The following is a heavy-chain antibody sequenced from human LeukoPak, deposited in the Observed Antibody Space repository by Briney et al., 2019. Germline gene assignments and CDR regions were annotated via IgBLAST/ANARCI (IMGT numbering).Heavy chain of an antibody. CDR2: IYYSGGT. V-gene: IGHV4-39*01. CDR3: ATASATNFDY. Sequence: PSETLSLTCTVSGGSISNSSYYWGWIRQPPGKGLEWIGSIYYSGGTYYNPSLKSRVTISVDTSKNQFSLKLSSVTAADTAVYYCATASATNFDYWGQGTLVTVSS. CDR1: GGSISNSSYY. D-gene: IGHD5-12*01. J-gene: IGHJ4*02.